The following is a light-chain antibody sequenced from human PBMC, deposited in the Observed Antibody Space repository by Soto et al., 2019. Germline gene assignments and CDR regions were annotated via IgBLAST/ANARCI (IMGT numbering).Light chain of an antibody. CDR3: QQSYSTTWT. J-gene: IGKJ1*01. CDR2: AAS. Sequence: NWMLHKPGKAPKLLIYAASSLQSRVPSRFSGSESETDFTLTISSLQPEDFANYSCQQSYSTTWTFGQGTKVDIK. V-gene: IGKV1-39*01.